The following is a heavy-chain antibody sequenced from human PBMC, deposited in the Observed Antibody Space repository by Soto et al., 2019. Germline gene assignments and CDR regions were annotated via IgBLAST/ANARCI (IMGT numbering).Heavy chain of an antibody. CDR1: GGSISSVDYY. J-gene: IGHJ6*02. V-gene: IGHV4-30-4*01. CDR2: IYHSGGT. Sequence: TLSLTFSVSGGSISSVDYYWSWIRQPPEKGLEWIGHIYHSGGTYYSPSLKSRITMSVDRSKNQLSLKLTSVTAADTAVYYCARWFLEWFRKKDYHFYYDGMDVWGQGTAVTVSS. CDR3: ARWFLEWFRKKDYHFYYDGMDV. D-gene: IGHD3-3*01.